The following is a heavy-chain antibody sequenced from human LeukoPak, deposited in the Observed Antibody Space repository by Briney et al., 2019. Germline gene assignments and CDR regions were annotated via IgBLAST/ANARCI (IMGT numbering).Heavy chain of an antibody. J-gene: IGHJ4*02. CDR3: ARVYSSSWYYFDY. CDR1: GGSISSYY. Sequence: PSETLSLTCTVSGGSISSYYWSWIRQPPGKGLEWIGYIYYSGSTNYSPSLKSRVTISVDTSKNQFSLKLSSVTAADTAVYYCARVYSSSWYYFDYWGQGTLVTVSS. V-gene: IGHV4-59*01. D-gene: IGHD6-13*01. CDR2: IYYSGST.